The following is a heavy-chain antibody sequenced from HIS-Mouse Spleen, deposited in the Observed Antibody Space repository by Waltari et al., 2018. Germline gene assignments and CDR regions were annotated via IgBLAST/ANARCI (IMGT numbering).Heavy chain of an antibody. CDR3: AREIPYSSSWYDWYFDL. V-gene: IGHV4-39*07. D-gene: IGHD6-13*01. Sequence: QLQLQESGPGLVKPSATLSLTCTVSGGPISSSSSYWGWLRQPPGKGLEWIGSIYYSGSTYYNPSLKSRVTISVDTSKNQFSLKLSSVTAADTAVYYCAREIPYSSSWYDWYFDLWGRGTLVTVSS. CDR2: IYYSGST. CDR1: GGPISSSSSY. J-gene: IGHJ2*01.